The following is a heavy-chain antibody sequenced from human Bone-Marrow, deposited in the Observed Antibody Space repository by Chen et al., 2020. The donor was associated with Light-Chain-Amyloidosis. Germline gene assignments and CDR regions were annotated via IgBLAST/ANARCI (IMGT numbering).Heavy chain of an antibody. V-gene: IGHV5-51*01. D-gene: IGHD5-12*01. CDR3: ARRRDGYNFDY. Sequence: EVQLEQSGPEVKKPGESLKISCKGSGYTFPNYWIGWVRQMPGNGLEWMGVIYPDDSDARYSPSFEGPVPISADKSITTAYLQWRSLKASDTAMYYCARRRDGYNFDYWGQGTLVTVSS. CDR2: IYPDDSDA. CDR1: GYTFPNYW. J-gene: IGHJ4*02.